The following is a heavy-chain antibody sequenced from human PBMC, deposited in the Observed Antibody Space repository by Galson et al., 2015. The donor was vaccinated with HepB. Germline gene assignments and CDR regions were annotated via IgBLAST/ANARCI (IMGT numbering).Heavy chain of an antibody. D-gene: IGHD3-22*01. V-gene: IGHV3-30*18. CDR1: GFTFSSYG. CDR3: AKEKDYYDSSGYYPPRSSLYFQH. J-gene: IGHJ1*01. CDR2: ISYDGSNK. Sequence: SLRLSCAASGFTFSSYGMHWVRQAPGKGLEWVAVISYDGSNKYYADSVKGRFTISRDNSKNTLYLQMNSLRAEDTAVYYCAKEKDYYDSSGYYPPRSSLYFQHWGQGTLVTVSS.